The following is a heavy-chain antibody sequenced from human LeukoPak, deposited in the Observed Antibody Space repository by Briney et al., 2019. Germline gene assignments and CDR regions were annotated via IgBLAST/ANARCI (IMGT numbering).Heavy chain of an antibody. D-gene: IGHD1-26*01. CDR1: GFTFSSYE. Sequence: GGSLRLSCAASGFTFSSYEMNWVRQAPGKGLEWVSYISSSGSTIYYADSVKGRFTISRDNAKNSLYLQMNSLRAEDTAVYYCARDRGSYHIDYWGQGTLVTVSS. J-gene: IGHJ4*02. CDR3: ARDRGSYHIDY. CDR2: ISSSGSTI. V-gene: IGHV3-48*03.